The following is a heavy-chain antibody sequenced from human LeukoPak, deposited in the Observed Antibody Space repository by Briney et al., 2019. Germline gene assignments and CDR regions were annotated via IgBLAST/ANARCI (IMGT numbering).Heavy chain of an antibody. CDR3: APVLLGYCSGGSCYPDY. D-gene: IGHD2-15*01. CDR2: INPNSGGT. Sequence: GASVKVSCKASGYTFTGYYMHWVRQAPGQGLEWMGWINPNSGGTNRAQKFQGRVTMTRDTSISTAYMELSRLRSDDTAVYYCAPVLLGYCSGGSCYPDYWGQGTLVTVSS. J-gene: IGHJ4*02. CDR1: GYTFTGYY. V-gene: IGHV1-2*02.